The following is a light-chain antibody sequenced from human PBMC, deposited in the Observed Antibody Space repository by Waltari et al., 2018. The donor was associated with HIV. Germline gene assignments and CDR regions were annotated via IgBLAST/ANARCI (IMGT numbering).Light chain of an antibody. CDR2: EVN. CDR1: SSAVGGSKY. J-gene: IGLJ3*02. CDR3: NSYAGSNKWV. Sequence: SALTQPPSAPGSPGPPVSISCTGNSSAVGGSKYVSRYQQHPGKAPKLMIYEVNKRPSGVPERFSGSKSANTASLTVSGLQADDEADYYCNSYAGSNKWVFGGGTKLTVL. V-gene: IGLV2-8*01.